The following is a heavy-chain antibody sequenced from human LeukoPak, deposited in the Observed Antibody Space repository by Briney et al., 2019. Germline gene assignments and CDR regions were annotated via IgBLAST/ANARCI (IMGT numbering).Heavy chain of an antibody. D-gene: IGHD2-15*01. CDR2: ISSSSSTI. J-gene: IGHJ4*02. V-gene: IGHV3-48*01. CDR3: ASLYCSGGSCKDY. CDR1: GFTFSSYS. Sequence: PGGSLRLSCAASGFTFSSYSMNWVRQAPGKGLEWVSYISSSSSTIYYADSVKGRFAISRDNAKNSLYLQMNSLRAEDTAVYYCASLYCSGGSCKDYWGQGTLVTVSS.